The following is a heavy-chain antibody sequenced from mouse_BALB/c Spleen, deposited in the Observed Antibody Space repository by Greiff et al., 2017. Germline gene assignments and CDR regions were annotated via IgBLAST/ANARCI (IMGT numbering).Heavy chain of an antibody. Sequence: EVMLVESGGGLVKPGGSLKLSCAASGFTFSSYTMSWVRQTPEKRLEWVATISSGGGNTYYPDSVKGRFTISRDNAKNNLYLQMSSLRSEDTALYYCARSTTRGFAYWGQGTLVTVSA. CDR1: GFTFSSYT. D-gene: IGHD5-5*01. V-gene: IGHV5-9*03. CDR3: ARSTTRGFAY. CDR2: ISSGGGNT. J-gene: IGHJ3*01.